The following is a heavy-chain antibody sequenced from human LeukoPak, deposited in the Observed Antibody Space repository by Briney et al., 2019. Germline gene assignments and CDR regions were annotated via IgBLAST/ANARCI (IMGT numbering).Heavy chain of an antibody. V-gene: IGHV4-39*01. CDR3: ARHGDIVVVVARDWFDP. J-gene: IGHJ5*02. Sequence: PETLSLTCTVSGGSISSSSYYWGWIRQPPGKGLEWIGSIYYSGSTYYNPSLKSRVTISVDTSKNQFSLKLSSVTAADTAVYYCARHGDIVVVVARDWFDPWGQGTLVTVSS. CDR2: IYYSGST. D-gene: IGHD2-15*01. CDR1: GGSISSSSYY.